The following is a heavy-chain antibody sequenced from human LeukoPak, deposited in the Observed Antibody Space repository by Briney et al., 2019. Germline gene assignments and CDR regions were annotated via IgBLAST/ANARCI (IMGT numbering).Heavy chain of an antibody. V-gene: IGHV3-48*03. CDR3: ARVPRYCSGGSCLWGYDY. CDR1: GFTFSSYE. J-gene: IGHJ4*02. Sequence: GGSLRLSCAASGFTFSSYEMNWVRQAPGKGLEWVSYISSSGSTIYYADSVKGRFTISRDNAKNSLYLQMNSLRAEDTAVYYCARVPRYCSGGSCLWGYDYWGQETLVTVSS. CDR2: ISSSGSTI. D-gene: IGHD2-15*01.